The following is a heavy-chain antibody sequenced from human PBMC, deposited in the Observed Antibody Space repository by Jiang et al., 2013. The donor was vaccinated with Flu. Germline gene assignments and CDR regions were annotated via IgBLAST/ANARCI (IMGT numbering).Heavy chain of an antibody. Sequence: VQLLESGGGVVQPGGSLTLSCAASGFSFSYFAMFWVRQSPGEGPEWVASVRHDGSNKFYVDSVKGRFTISRDNSRNTLYLQMNSLRPEDTAVYYCATLRGSSFDTYLADFWG. J-gene: IGHJ6*01. D-gene: IGHD3-3*02. CDR3: ATLRGSSFDTYLADF. V-gene: IGHV3-30*02. CDR1: GFSFSYFA. CDR2: VRHDGSNK.